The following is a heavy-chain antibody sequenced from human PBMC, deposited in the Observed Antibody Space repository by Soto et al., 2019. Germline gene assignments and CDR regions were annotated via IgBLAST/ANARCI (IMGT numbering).Heavy chain of an antibody. CDR3: AKGGYNYGFLFDC. J-gene: IGHJ4*02. D-gene: IGHD5-18*01. V-gene: IGHV3-23*05. CDR1: GFTFSTYA. Sequence: GGSLRLSCAVSGFTFSTYAMSWVRQAPGKGLEWVSTIDNSGGITYYADSVKGRFTISRDNSKDTLYLQMNSLRAEDTAVYYCAKGGYNYGFLFDCWGQGTLVTVSS. CDR2: IDNSGGIT.